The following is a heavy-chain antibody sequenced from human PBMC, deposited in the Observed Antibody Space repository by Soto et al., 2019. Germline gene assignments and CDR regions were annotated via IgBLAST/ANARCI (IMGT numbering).Heavy chain of an antibody. J-gene: IGHJ3*02. CDR3: ARGRDLVVVTDDAFDI. V-gene: IGHV4-30-4*01. CDR1: GGSISSGDYY. D-gene: IGHD3-22*01. Sequence: QVQLQESGPGLVKPSQTLSLTCTVSGGSISSGDYYWSWIRQPPGKGLEWIGYIYYSGSTYYNPSLKSRVTISVDTSKNQFSLKLISVTAADTAVYYCARGRDLVVVTDDAFDIWGQGTMVTVSS. CDR2: IYYSGST.